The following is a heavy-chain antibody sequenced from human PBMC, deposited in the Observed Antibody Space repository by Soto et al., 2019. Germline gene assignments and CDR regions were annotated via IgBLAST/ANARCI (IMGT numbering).Heavy chain of an antibody. J-gene: IGHJ4*02. Sequence: GGSLRLYCAASGFTFSSYAMIWVRQAPGKGLEWVSAISGSGGSTYYADSVKGRFTISRDNSKNTLYLQMNSLRAEDTAVYYCAKVVGVWAYTEQQLFDYWGQGTLVTVSS. V-gene: IGHV3-23*01. CDR1: GFTFSSYA. D-gene: IGHD6-13*01. CDR2: ISGSGGST. CDR3: AKVVGVWAYTEQQLFDY.